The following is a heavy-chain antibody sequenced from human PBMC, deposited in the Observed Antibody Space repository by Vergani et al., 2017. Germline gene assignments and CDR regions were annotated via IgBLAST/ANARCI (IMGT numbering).Heavy chain of an antibody. CDR2: INPNSGGT. Sequence: QVQLVQSGSELKKPGASVKVSCKASGYTFTGYYMHWVRQAPGQGLEWMGWINPNSGGTNYAQKFQGRVTMTRDTSISTAYMELSRLRSDDTAVYYCARERACSGGSCYSVYFDPWGQGTLVTVSS. J-gene: IGHJ5*02. CDR1: GYTFTGYY. D-gene: IGHD2-15*01. CDR3: ARERACSGGSCYSVYFDP. V-gene: IGHV1-2*02.